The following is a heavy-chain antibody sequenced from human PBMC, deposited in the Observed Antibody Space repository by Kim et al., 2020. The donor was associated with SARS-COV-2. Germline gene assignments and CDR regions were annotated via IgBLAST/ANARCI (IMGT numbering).Heavy chain of an antibody. CDR3: ARTHPDYGDYYFDY. V-gene: IGHV3-66*01. J-gene: IGHJ4*02. D-gene: IGHD4-17*01. Sequence: ADSMKGRFNMSRDNSKNTRYLQMNSLRAEDTAVYYCARTHPDYGDYYFDYWGQGTLVTVSS.